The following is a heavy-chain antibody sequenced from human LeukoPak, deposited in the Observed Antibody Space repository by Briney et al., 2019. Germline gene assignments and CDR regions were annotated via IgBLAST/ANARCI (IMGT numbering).Heavy chain of an antibody. CDR1: GFTFSSYG. D-gene: IGHD3-10*01. CDR3: ARDPEVAGSTEGTFDY. CDR2: IWYDGSNK. Sequence: GRSLRLSCAASGFTFSSYGMHWVRQAPGKGLEWVAVIWYDGSNKYYADSVKGRFTISRDNSKNTLYLQMNSLRAEDTAVYYCARDPEVAGSTEGTFDYWGQGTLVTVSS. J-gene: IGHJ4*02. V-gene: IGHV3-33*01.